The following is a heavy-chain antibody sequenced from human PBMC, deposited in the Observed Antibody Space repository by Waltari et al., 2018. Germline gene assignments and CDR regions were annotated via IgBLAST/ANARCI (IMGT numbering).Heavy chain of an antibody. D-gene: IGHD3-3*01. CDR1: GGSITSSNYY. J-gene: IGHJ3*01. V-gene: IGHV4-39*01. Sequence: QVQLQESGPGLLKPSETLSLTCSVSGGSITSSNYYWGWIRQPPGKGLEWIGSGFYNGDTYYNPSLKSRVTVSVDTSKNQVSLKLSSVTAADTAVYYCTRASIFGVALDAFDLWGQGTMVSVSS. CDR2: GFYNGDT. CDR3: TRASIFGVALDAFDL.